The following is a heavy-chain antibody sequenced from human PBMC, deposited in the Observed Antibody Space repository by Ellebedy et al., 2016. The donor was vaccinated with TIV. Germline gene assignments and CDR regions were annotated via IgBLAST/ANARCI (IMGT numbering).Heavy chain of an antibody. CDR3: VRDQMGSSYPFDN. CDR2: IHSDGRTT. Sequence: GESLKISXAASGFSFSDYSMHWVRQAPGKGLVWVSRIHSDGRTTSYADSVKGRFTISRDSAKNMLYLQMNSLRAEDTAVFCCVRDQMGSSYPFDNWGQGTLVAVAS. V-gene: IGHV3-74*01. J-gene: IGHJ4*02. D-gene: IGHD5-24*01. CDR1: GFSFSDYS.